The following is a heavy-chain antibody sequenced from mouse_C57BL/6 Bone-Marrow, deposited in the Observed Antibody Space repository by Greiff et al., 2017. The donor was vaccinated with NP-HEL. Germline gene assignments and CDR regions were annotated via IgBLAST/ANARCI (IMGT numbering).Heavy chain of an antibody. Sequence: EVQLQQSGPVLVKPGASVKMSCKASGYTFTDYYMNWVKQSHGKSLEWIGVINPYNGGTSYNQKFKGKATLTVDKSSSTAYMELNSLTSEDSAVYYCARRPLYYGSSLYYAMDYWGQGTSVTVSS. CDR3: ARRPLYYGSSLYYAMDY. J-gene: IGHJ4*01. CDR1: GYTFTDYY. V-gene: IGHV1-19*01. D-gene: IGHD1-1*01. CDR2: INPYNGGT.